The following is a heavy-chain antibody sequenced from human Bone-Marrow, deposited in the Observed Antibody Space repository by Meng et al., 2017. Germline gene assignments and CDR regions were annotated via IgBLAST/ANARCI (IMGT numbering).Heavy chain of an antibody. CDR3: ARGQYFSWWELLPAFWFDP. V-gene: IGHV4-4*02. D-gene: IGHD1-26*01. CDR2: IYHSGST. CDR1: GGSISSSNW. J-gene: IGHJ5*02. Sequence: QVQPKGSGPGRVKPSGTLSLTCAVSGGSISSSNWWSWVRQPPGKGLEWIGEIYHSGSTNYNPSLKSRVTISVDKSKNQFSLKLSSVTAADTAVYYCARGQYFSWWELLPAFWFDPWGQGTLVTVSS.